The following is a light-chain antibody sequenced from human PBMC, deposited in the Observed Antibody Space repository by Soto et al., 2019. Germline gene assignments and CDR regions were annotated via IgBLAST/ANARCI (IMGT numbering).Light chain of an antibody. CDR1: SSDVGGYIY. CDR2: EVD. Sequence: QSALTQPPSASGSPGQSVAISCTGTSSDVGGYIYVSWYQQHPGKAPKLIIYEVDKRPSGVPDRFSGSKSGSTASLTVSGLQPEDQADYYCSSYGCGNNVVLFVGGTKLTVL. J-gene: IGLJ2*01. CDR3: SSYGCGNNVVL. V-gene: IGLV2-8*01.